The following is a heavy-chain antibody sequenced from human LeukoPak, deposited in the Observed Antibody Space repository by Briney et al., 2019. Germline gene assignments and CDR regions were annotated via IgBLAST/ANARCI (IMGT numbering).Heavy chain of an antibody. J-gene: IGHJ4*02. Sequence: SGGSLRLSCAASGFAFSSYSMNWVRQAPGKGLEWVSYISSSSSTIYYADSVKGRFTISRDNAKKSLYLQMYSLRDEDTAVYYCARDLRNDYWGQGTLVTVSS. CDR2: ISSSSSTI. CDR1: GFAFSSYS. CDR3: ARDLRNDY. V-gene: IGHV3-48*02.